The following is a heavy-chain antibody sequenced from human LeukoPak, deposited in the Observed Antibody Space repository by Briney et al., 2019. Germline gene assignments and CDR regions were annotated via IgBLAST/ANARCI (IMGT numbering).Heavy chain of an antibody. J-gene: IGHJ4*02. Sequence: GGSLRLSCAASGFTFSSYGMHWVRQAPGKGLEWVANIKQDGSEKYYVDSVKGRFTISRDNAKNSLYLQMNSLRAEDTAVYYCARGCSGWFEDGFDYWGQGALVTVSS. V-gene: IGHV3-7*04. CDR1: GFTFSSYG. CDR2: IKQDGSEK. CDR3: ARGCSGWFEDGFDY. D-gene: IGHD6-19*01.